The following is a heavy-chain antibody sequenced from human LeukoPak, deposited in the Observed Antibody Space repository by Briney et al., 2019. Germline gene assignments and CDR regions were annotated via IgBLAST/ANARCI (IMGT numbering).Heavy chain of an antibody. V-gene: IGHV4-39*01. J-gene: IGHJ4*02. CDR2: IYYSGST. CDR3: ARAPFTIFGVVTGIDY. Sequence: SETLSLTCTVSGGSISSSSYYWGWIRQPPGKGLEWIGSIYYSGSTYYNPSLKSRVTISVDTSKNQFSLKLSSVTAADTAVYYCARAPFTIFGVVTGIDYWGQGTLVTVSS. D-gene: IGHD3-3*01. CDR1: GGSISSSSYY.